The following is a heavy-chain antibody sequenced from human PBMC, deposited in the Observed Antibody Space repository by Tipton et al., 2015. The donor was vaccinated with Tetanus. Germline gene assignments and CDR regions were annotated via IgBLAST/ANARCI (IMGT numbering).Heavy chain of an antibody. D-gene: IGHD5-12*01. CDR2: IYYSGTT. J-gene: IGHJ4*02. Sequence: GLVKPSGTLSLTCDVSGGPVSSSNWWSWVRQAPGKGLEWIGEIYYSGTTNYNPSLKSRFTISTDKSKNQVSLRLNSVTAADTAVYFCVRGRGLGAYSFGFEHWGQGVLVTVSS. V-gene: IGHV4-4*02. CDR1: GGPVSSSNW. CDR3: VRGRGLGAYSFGFEH.